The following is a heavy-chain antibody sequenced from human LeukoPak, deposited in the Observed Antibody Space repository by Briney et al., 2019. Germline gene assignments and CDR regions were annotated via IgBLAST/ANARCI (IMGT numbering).Heavy chain of an antibody. CDR3: ATEHGERGIWFTRFDY. CDR1: GFTFSSYG. J-gene: IGHJ4*02. V-gene: IGHV3-33*01. CDR2: IWYDGSNK. D-gene: IGHD4-17*01. Sequence: GGSLRLSCAASGFTFSSYGMHWVRQAPGKGLEWVAIIWYDGSNKYYADSVKGRFTVSKDNSKNMLHLQMSSLRAEDTAVYYCATEHGERGIWFTRFDYWGRGTLVTVSS.